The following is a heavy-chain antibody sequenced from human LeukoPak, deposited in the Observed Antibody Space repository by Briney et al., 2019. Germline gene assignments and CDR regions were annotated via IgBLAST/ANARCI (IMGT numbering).Heavy chain of an antibody. Sequence: SETLSLTCTVSGGSISSSSYYWGWIRQPPGKGLEWIGSIYYSGSTYYNPSLKSRVTISVDTSKNQFSLKLSSVTAADTAVYYCARCALEGASLGYFDYWGQGTLVTVSS. CDR2: IYYSGST. CDR3: ARCALEGASLGYFDY. J-gene: IGHJ4*02. V-gene: IGHV4-39*01. CDR1: GGSISSSSYY. D-gene: IGHD1-26*01.